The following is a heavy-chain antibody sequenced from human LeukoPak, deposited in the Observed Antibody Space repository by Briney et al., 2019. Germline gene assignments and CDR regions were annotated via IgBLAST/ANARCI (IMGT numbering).Heavy chain of an antibody. CDR1: GFTFSNYA. CDR2: ITGSGGST. V-gene: IGHV3-23*01. D-gene: IGHD6-19*01. J-gene: IGHJ3*02. CDR3: TGGGWSTDAFDI. Sequence: GGSLRLSCAASGFTFSNYAMSWVRQAPGKGLEWVSGITGSGGSTYFADSVKGRFTISRDNSKNTLYLQMKSLKGEDTAVYYCTGGGWSTDAFDIWGQGTMVTVSS.